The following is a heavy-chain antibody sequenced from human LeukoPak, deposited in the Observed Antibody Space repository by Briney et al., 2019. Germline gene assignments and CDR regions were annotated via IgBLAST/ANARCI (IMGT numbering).Heavy chain of an antibody. V-gene: IGHV4-38-2*01. D-gene: IGHD3-22*01. Sequence: SETLSLTCAVSGYSITSTYWWGWIRPTPGRGLEWIGSLHHSGSTSYSPSLKSRVTISVDTSKNQFSLRLSSVTAADTAVYYCARVGGDDSTGHYSVDHWGQGTLVTVSS. CDR2: LHHSGST. CDR1: GYSITSTYW. J-gene: IGHJ4*02. CDR3: ARVGGDDSTGHYSVDH.